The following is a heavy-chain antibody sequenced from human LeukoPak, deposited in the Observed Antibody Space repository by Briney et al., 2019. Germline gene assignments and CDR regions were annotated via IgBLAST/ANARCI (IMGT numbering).Heavy chain of an antibody. V-gene: IGHV3-23*01. Sequence: GGSLRLSCAASGFTFSSYAMSWVRQAPGKGLEWVSAISGSGGSTYYADSVKGRFTISRDNSKNTLYLQMDSLRAEDTAVYYCAKGVYYYDSSGYSYYFDSWGQGTLVTVSS. CDR2: ISGSGGST. CDR1: GFTFSSYA. D-gene: IGHD3-22*01. CDR3: AKGVYYYDSSGYSYYFDS. J-gene: IGHJ4*02.